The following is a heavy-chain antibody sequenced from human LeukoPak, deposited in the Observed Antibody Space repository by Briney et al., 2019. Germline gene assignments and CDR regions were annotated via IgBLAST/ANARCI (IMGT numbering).Heavy chain of an antibody. J-gene: IGHJ4*02. Sequence: GGSLRLSCAASGFTFSSYAMTWVRQAPGKGLEWVSAISGSGGSTYYADSVKGRFTISRDNSKNTPYLQMNSLRAEDTAVYYCAKDVRVAAAADFDYWGQGTLVTVSS. CDR1: GFTFSSYA. D-gene: IGHD6-13*01. CDR2: ISGSGGST. V-gene: IGHV3-23*01. CDR3: AKDVRVAAAADFDY.